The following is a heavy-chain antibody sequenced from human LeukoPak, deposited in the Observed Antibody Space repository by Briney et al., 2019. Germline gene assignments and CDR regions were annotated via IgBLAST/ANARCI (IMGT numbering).Heavy chain of an antibody. CDR1: GFPFINHE. J-gene: IGHJ4*02. CDR2: ISSSGRTT. Sequence: GGSLRLSCEASGFPFINHEMNWVRQAPGKGLEWLSYISSSGRTTYYADSVKGRFTISRDNAKNSMYLQMNSLTDKDTAVYYCAKVTSGLYSPLDIWGQGTLVTVSS. CDR3: AKVTSGLYSPLDI. V-gene: IGHV3-48*03. D-gene: IGHD6-19*01.